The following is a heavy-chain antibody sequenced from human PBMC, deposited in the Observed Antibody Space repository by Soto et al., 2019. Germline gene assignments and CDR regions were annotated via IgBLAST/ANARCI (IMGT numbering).Heavy chain of an antibody. J-gene: IGHJ6*02. V-gene: IGHV1-2*04. CDR2: INPNSGGT. CDR1: GYTFTGYY. Sequence: ASVKVSCKASGYTFTGYYMHWVRQAPGQGLEWMGWINPNSGGTNYAQKFQGWVTMTRDTSISTAYMELSRLRSDDTAVYYCARDRGHPLRFVEWPPDGKDVWGQGATVTVSS. CDR3: ARDRGHPLRFVEWPPDGKDV. D-gene: IGHD3-3*01.